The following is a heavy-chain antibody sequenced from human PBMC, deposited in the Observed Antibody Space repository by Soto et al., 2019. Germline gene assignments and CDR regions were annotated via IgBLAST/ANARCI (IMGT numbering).Heavy chain of an antibody. D-gene: IGHD3-9*01. Sequence: ASVKASWKVSGYTLTELSMHWVRHATGKGLEWMGGFDPEDGETIYAQKFQGRVTMTEDTSTDTAYMELSSLRSEDTAVYYCATWGGNFDWLPETYYGMDVWGQGTTVTVSS. CDR1: GYTLTELS. J-gene: IGHJ6*02. V-gene: IGHV1-24*01. CDR2: FDPEDGET. CDR3: ATWGGNFDWLPETYYGMDV.